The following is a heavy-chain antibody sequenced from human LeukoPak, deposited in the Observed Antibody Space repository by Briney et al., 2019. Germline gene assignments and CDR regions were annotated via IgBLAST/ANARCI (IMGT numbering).Heavy chain of an antibody. CDR3: ARLGARYSGYGQIDY. Sequence: ASVKVSCKASGYTFTGYYMHWVRQAPGQGLEWMGIINPSGGSTSYAQKFQGRVTMTRDMSTSTVYMELSSLRSEDTAVYYCARLGARYSGYGQIDYWGQGTLVTVSS. D-gene: IGHD5-12*01. V-gene: IGHV1-46*01. CDR1: GYTFTGYY. J-gene: IGHJ4*02. CDR2: INPSGGST.